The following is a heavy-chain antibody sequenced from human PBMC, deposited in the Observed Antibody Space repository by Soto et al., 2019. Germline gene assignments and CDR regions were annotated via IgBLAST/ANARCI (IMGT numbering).Heavy chain of an antibody. Sequence: SQTPSLTCVLSGDSVSSDTSAWNWIRQSPSRGLEWLGMAYYRSQWYIDFAGTVKSRLTINPDTSKNEVSLHLKSVNPEDTAMYYCEREFEATSLDVWGPGTTVTVSS. CDR3: EREFEATSLDV. CDR1: GDSVSSDTSA. J-gene: IGHJ6*02. CDR2: AYYRSQWYI. D-gene: IGHD1-1*01. V-gene: IGHV6-1*01.